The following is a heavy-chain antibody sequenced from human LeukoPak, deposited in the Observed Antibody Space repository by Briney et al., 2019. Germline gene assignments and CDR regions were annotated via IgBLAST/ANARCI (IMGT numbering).Heavy chain of an antibody. CDR1: GFTFSDYY. D-gene: IGHD7-27*01. CDR2: ISSSGSTI. J-gene: IGHJ4*02. Sequence: GGSLRLSCAASGFTFSDYYMSWIRQAPGKGLEWVSYISSSGSTIYYADSVKGRFTISRDNAKSTLYLQMNSLRPEDTAVYYCAKDLTGEVDYWGQGTLVTVSS. CDR3: AKDLTGEVDY. V-gene: IGHV3-11*04.